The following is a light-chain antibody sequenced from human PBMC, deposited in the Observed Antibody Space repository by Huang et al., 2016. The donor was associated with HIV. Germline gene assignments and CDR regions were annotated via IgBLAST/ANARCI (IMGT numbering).Light chain of an antibody. CDR3: QQYDNLPR. Sequence: DIQMTQSPSSLSASVGDRVTITCQASQDISNYLNWYQQKPGKAPQLLIYDASNLETGVPSRFSGSGSGTDFTFTISSLQPEDIATYYCQQYDNLPRFGGGTKVEIK. CDR2: DAS. CDR1: QDISNY. J-gene: IGKJ4*01. V-gene: IGKV1-33*01.